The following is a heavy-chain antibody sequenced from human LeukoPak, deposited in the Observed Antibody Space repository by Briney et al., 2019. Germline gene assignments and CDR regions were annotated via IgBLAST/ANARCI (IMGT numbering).Heavy chain of an antibody. CDR3: ARDESQDFYGMDV. Sequence: ASVNVSCKASGYTFTSYGISWVRQAPGQGLEGMGWISAYNGNTNYAQKLQGRVTMTTDTSTSTAYMELRSLRSDDTAVYYCARDESQDFYGMDVWGQGTTVTVSS. J-gene: IGHJ6*02. CDR2: ISAYNGNT. V-gene: IGHV1-18*01. CDR1: GYTFTSYG.